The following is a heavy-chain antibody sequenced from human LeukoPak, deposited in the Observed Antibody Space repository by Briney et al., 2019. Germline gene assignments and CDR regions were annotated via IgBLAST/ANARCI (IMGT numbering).Heavy chain of an antibody. V-gene: IGHV4-59*08. CDR1: GGSISSYY. CDR3: ASAGYSSSWYMGPDAFDY. Sequence: SETLSHTCTVSGGSISSYYWSWIRQPPGKGLEWIGYIYYSGSTNYNPSLKSRVTISVDTSKNQFSLKLSSVTAADTAVYYCASAGYSSSWYMGPDAFDYWGQGTLVTVSS. D-gene: IGHD6-13*01. CDR2: IYYSGST. J-gene: IGHJ4*02.